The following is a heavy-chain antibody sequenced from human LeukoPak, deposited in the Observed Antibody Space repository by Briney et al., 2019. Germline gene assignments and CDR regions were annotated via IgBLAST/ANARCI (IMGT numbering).Heavy chain of an antibody. Sequence: IPSETLSLTCTVSGGSISSGGYYWSWIRQHPGKGLEWIGYIYYSGSTYYNPSLKSRLTISVDTSKNQFSLKLSSVTAADTAVYYCARDRPGYSMRYFDYWGQGTLVTVSS. CDR1: GGSISSGGYY. J-gene: IGHJ4*02. V-gene: IGHV4-31*03. D-gene: IGHD3-9*01. CDR2: IYYSGST. CDR3: ARDRPGYSMRYFDY.